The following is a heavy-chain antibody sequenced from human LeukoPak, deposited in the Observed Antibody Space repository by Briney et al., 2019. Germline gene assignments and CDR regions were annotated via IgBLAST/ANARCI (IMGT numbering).Heavy chain of an antibody. CDR1: GFTVSSNY. CDR2: FYSDGST. CDR3: ARAKRAADFFEGFDS. J-gene: IGHJ4*02. V-gene: IGHV3-53*01. D-gene: IGHD6-13*01. Sequence: GGSLRLSCAVSGFTVSSNYMNWVRQAPGKGLEWASIFYSDGSTFYADSVRGRFTISRDNSKNTLFLQMNSLRAEDTAVYYCARAKRAADFFEGFDSWGQGTLVTVSS.